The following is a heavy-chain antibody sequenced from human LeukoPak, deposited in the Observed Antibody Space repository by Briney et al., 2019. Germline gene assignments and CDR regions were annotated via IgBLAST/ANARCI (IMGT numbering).Heavy chain of an antibody. Sequence: GGSLRLSCAASGFTFSRLAMTWVRQAPGKGLEWVSTISASGPYYADAVRGRFTISRDNSRNTLSLQMDSLRAEDTAVYYCASGGGSRFGEIADWGQETLVTVSS. CDR3: ASGGGSRFGEIAD. D-gene: IGHD3-10*01. CDR2: ISASGP. CDR1: GFTFSRLA. J-gene: IGHJ4*02. V-gene: IGHV3-23*01.